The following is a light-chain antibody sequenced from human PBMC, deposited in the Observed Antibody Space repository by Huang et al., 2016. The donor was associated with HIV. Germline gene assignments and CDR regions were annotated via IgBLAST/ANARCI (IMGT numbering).Light chain of an antibody. Sequence: IVLTQSPGTLSLSPGERATLSCRASQRVSSGYLAWFQQKPGQAPRLLIYGASSRATGSPDRFSGSGSVTDFTLTVTRLEPEDFAVYYCQQYGISPFTFGPGTRVDIK. CDR3: QQYGISPFT. CDR1: QRVSSGY. CDR2: GAS. V-gene: IGKV3-20*01. J-gene: IGKJ3*01.